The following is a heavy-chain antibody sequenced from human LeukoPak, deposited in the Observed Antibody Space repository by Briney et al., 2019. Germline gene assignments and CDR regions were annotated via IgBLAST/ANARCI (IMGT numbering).Heavy chain of an antibody. J-gene: IGHJ4*02. Sequence: PGGSLRLSCAASGFTFSTYEMSWVRQAPGKGLEWVSYISSSADTIYYADSVKGRFTISRDNAKNSLYLQMNSLRADDTAAYYCATGDDFWSSYHFDYWGQGTLVTVSS. D-gene: IGHD3-3*01. CDR2: ISSSADTI. CDR1: GFTFSTYE. V-gene: IGHV3-48*03. CDR3: ATGDDFWSSYHFDY.